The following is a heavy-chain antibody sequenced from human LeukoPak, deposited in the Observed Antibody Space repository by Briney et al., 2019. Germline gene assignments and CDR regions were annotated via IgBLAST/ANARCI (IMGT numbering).Heavy chain of an antibody. CDR3: ARRPESPITGFDF. Sequence: SETLSLTCAVSGYSVSSAYYWAWIRQPPGAGLEWIGSIYPSGTTYYKSSLSSRLSISIDASRNQLSLRLSSVTAADTAMYYCARRPESPITGFDFWGQGALVAVSS. J-gene: IGHJ4*02. V-gene: IGHV4-38-2*01. CDR1: GYSVSSAYY. CDR2: IYPSGTT. D-gene: IGHD1-14*01.